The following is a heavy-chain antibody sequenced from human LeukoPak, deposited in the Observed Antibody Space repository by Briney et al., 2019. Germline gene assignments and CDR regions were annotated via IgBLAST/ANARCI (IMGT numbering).Heavy chain of an antibody. J-gene: IGHJ3*02. D-gene: IGHD5-12*01. Sequence: PGGSLRLSCAASGFTFSSYAMHWVRQAPGKGLEWVAVISYDGSNKYYADSVKGRFTISRDNSKNTLYLQMNSLRAEDTAVYYCARVTRGSGYAFDIWGQGTMVTVSS. V-gene: IGHV3-30-3*01. CDR2: ISYDGSNK. CDR1: GFTFSSYA. CDR3: ARVTRGSGYAFDI.